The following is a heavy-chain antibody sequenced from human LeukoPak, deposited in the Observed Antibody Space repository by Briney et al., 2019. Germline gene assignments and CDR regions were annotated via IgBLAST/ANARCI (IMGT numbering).Heavy chain of an antibody. CDR2: IHSSGST. D-gene: IGHD3-22*01. Sequence: SETLSLTCTVSGGSISSYYWSWIRQPPGKGLEWIGYIHSSGSTNYDPSLKSRVTLSADTSKNQFSLRLSSVTAADTALYYCARHSSGYPNYYYFYMDIWGKGATVTVSS. J-gene: IGHJ6*03. CDR1: GGSISSYY. V-gene: IGHV4-59*08. CDR3: ARHSSGYPNYYYFYMDI.